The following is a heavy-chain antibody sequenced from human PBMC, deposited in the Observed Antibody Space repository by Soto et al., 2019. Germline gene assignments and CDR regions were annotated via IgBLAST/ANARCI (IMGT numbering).Heavy chain of an antibody. CDR1: GFTFSGYW. V-gene: IGHV3-7*01. Sequence: GXSLRLSCAASGFTFSGYWMSWLSQAPGKGLEWVASIKQDGTEKYYVDSVKGRFTISKDNAKNSLYLQVNSLRAEDTAVYYCARENHADFDYWGQGTLVTVSS. CDR3: ARENHADFDY. CDR2: IKQDGTEK. J-gene: IGHJ4*02.